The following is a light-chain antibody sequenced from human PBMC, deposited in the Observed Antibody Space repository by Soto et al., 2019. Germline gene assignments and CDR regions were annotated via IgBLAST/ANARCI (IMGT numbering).Light chain of an antibody. CDR3: QQRGT. V-gene: IGKV3-20*01. CDR1: QSVSSNY. J-gene: IGKJ3*01. CDR2: GAS. Sequence: IVLTQSPGTLSLSPGERGALSCRASQSVSSNYVAWYQQKPGQAPRLIISGASNRATGTPDRFRGSGSGTDFTLTISSLEPEDLAVYYCQQRGTFGPGAKVDIK.